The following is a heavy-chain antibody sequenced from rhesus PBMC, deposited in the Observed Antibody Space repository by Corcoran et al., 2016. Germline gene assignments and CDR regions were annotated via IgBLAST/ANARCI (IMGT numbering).Heavy chain of an antibody. V-gene: IGHV4-173*01. J-gene: IGHJ4*01. Sequence: QVQLQESGSGVVKPSETLSLTCAVSGGSISSNYWSWIRQPPGKGLEWIGCISGRGGSNDYNPSLKSRVTISTDTSKNQFSLTLSSVTAADTAVYYCARDSRGPRYWGQGVLVTVSS. CDR3: ARDSRGPRY. CDR2: ISGRGGSN. CDR1: GGSISSNY.